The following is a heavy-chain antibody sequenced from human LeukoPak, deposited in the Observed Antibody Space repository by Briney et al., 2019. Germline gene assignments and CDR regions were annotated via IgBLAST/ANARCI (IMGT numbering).Heavy chain of an antibody. CDR1: GFIFGSHG. CDR3: ASTADYYYYYMDV. J-gene: IGHJ6*03. Sequence: GGSLRLSCTTSGFIFGSHGMHWVRQAPGKGLEWVSVFYSGGSTYYADSVKGRFTISRDNSKNTLYLQMNSLRAEDTAVYYCASTADYYYYYMDVWGKGTTVTVSS. CDR2: FYSGGST. V-gene: IGHV3-53*01. D-gene: IGHD4-11*01.